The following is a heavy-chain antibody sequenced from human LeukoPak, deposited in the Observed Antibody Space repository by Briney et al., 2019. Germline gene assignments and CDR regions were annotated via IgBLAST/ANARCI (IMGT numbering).Heavy chain of an antibody. J-gene: IGHJ6*02. Sequence: AASVKVSCKASGGTFSSYAISWVRQAPGQGLEWMGRIIPILGIANYAQKFQGRVTITADKSTSTAYMELSSLRSEDTAVYYCARDGDDYYYYGMDVWGQGTTVTVSS. D-gene: IGHD5-24*01. CDR1: GGTFSSYA. V-gene: IGHV1-69*04. CDR2: IIPILGIA. CDR3: ARDGDDYYYYGMDV.